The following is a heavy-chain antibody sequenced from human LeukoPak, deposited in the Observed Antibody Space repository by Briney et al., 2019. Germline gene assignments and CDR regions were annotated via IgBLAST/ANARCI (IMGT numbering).Heavy chain of an antibody. CDR2: ISSSSSYI. D-gene: IGHD3-3*01. CDR3: ARDGGYDFWSGYYTAVEVTNWFDP. V-gene: IGHV3-21*01. Sequence: PGGSLRLSCAASGFTFSSYSMNWVRQAPGKGLEWVSSISSSSSYIYYADSVKGRFTISRDNAKNSLYLQMNSLRAEDTAVYYCARDGGYDFWSGYYTAVEVTNWFDPWGQGTLVTVSS. CDR1: GFTFSSYS. J-gene: IGHJ5*02.